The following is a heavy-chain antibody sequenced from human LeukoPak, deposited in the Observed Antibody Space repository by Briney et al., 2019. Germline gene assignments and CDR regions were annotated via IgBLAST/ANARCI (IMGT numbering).Heavy chain of an antibody. D-gene: IGHD5-24*01. CDR2: IIPILGIA. CDR3: VRAMAPLDTFNYQYAMDV. V-gene: IGHV1-69*04. J-gene: IGHJ6*02. Sequence: SVKVSCKASGGTFSSYAISWVRQAPGQGLEWMGRIIPILGIANYAQKFQGRVTMTRDTSTTTVYMELSSLRSEDTAVYYCVRAMAPLDTFNYQYAMDVWGQGTMVTVSS. CDR1: GGTFSSYA.